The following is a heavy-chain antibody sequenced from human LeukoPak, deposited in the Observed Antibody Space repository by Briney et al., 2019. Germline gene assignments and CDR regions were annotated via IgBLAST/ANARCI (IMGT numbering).Heavy chain of an antibody. D-gene: IGHD1-14*01. Sequence: PSETLSLTCTVSGGSISSTSYYWGWIRQPPGKGLEWIGTIYYSGITYYNPSLKSRVTGFVDTSKNQVSLRLSSVTAADTAVYYCARHGTISSESYFDYWGQGALVTVSS. J-gene: IGHJ4*02. CDR1: GGSISSTSYY. V-gene: IGHV4-39*01. CDR3: ARHGTISSESYFDY. CDR2: IYYSGIT.